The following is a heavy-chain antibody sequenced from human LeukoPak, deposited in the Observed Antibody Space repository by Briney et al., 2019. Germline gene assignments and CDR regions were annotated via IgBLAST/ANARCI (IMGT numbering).Heavy chain of an antibody. CDR1: GGTFSSYA. J-gene: IGHJ6*02. V-gene: IGHV1-69*13. CDR3: AKECGGDCYSRYYYYYGMDV. CDR2: IIPIFGTA. Sequence: SVKVSCKASGGTFSSYAISWVRQAPGQGLEWMGGIIPIFGTANYAQKFQGRVTITADESTSTAYMELNSLRAEDTAVYYCAKECGGDCYSRYYYYYGMDVWGQGTTVTVSS. D-gene: IGHD2-21*02.